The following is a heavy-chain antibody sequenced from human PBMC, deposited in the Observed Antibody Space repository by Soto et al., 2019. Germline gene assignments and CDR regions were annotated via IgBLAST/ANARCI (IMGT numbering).Heavy chain of an antibody. J-gene: IGHJ4*02. D-gene: IGHD2-8*02. CDR3: ARATGAAIDY. V-gene: IGHV1-3*01. Sequence: KFQGRVTITRDTSASTAYMELSSLRSEDTAVYYCARATGAAIDYWGQGTLVTVSS.